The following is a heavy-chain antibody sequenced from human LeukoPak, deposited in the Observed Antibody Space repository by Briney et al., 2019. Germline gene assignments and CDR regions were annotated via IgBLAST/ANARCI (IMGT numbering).Heavy chain of an antibody. CDR3: AKVDPPIAVGAPGDAFDL. CDR2: ISPYDDST. D-gene: IGHD6-19*01. Sequence: ASVKVSYKASGYSFSTFGITWVRQAPGQGLEWMGWISPYDDSTAYGQKFEGRVTMTRDTSTNTAYMELRSLTSDDTALYYCAKVDPPIAVGAPGDAFDLWGQGTMVIVSS. CDR1: GYSFSTFG. V-gene: IGHV1-18*01. J-gene: IGHJ3*01.